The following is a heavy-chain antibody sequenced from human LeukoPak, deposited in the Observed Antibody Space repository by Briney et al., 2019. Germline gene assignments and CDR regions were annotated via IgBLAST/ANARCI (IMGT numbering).Heavy chain of an antibody. D-gene: IGHD4-23*01. Sequence: GASVTVSCTASGGTFSSYAISWVRQAPGQGLEWMGGIIPIFGTANYAQKFQGRVTIAADESTSTAYMELSSLRSEDTAVYYCAREDGGTLGYWGQGTLVTVSS. CDR3: AREDGGTLGY. V-gene: IGHV1-69*13. CDR2: IIPIFGTA. J-gene: IGHJ4*02. CDR1: GGTFSSYA.